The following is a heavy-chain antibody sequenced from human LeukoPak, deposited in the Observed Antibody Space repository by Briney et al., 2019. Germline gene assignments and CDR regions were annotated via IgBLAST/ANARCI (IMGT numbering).Heavy chain of an antibody. J-gene: IGHJ4*02. CDR2: IIFDGSNK. CDR3: AREGYDDIAAAGDYFDY. D-gene: IGHD6-13*01. V-gene: IGHV3-30-3*01. CDR1: WITFNSYC. Sequence: RFLRLLCAASWITFNSYCIPWVRQGPGQGLGVVGGIIFDGSNKYYADSVKGRFTISRDNSKNTLYLQMNSLRAEDAAVYYCAREGYDDIAAAGDYFDYWGQGTLVTVSS.